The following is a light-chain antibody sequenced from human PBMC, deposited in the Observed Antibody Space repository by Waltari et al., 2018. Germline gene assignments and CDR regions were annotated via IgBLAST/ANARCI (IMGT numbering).Light chain of an antibody. CDR1: SSNIGINY. CDR2: RNK. CDR3: ASWDDSLRGVL. J-gene: IGLJ2*01. V-gene: IGLV1-47*01. Sequence: QSVLTQPPSASETPGQRVTISCSGSSSNIGINYVYWYQQFPGTAPKLLIYRNKQRPSGFPDRFSGSKSVTSASLAFSGLRSEDEADYYCASWDDSLRGVLFGGGTKLTVL.